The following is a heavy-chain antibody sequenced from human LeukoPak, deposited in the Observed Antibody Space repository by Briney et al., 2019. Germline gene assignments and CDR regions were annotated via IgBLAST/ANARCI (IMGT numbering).Heavy chain of an antibody. J-gene: IGHJ4*02. CDR1: GGTFSSYA. Sequence: GASVKVSCKASGGTFSSYAISWVRQAPGQGLEWMGGIIPIFGTANYAQKFQGRVTITADESTSTAYMELSSLRSEDTAVYYCARDNFSPVGGDYWGQETLVTVSS. D-gene: IGHD3-10*01. CDR3: ARDNFSPVGGDY. V-gene: IGHV1-69*13. CDR2: IIPIFGTA.